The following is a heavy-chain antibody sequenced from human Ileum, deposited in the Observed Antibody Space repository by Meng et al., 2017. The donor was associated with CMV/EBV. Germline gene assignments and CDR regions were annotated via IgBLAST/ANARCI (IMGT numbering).Heavy chain of an antibody. Sequence: GGSLRLSCTASGFTVNNNYITWVRQTPGKGLEWVSLIHSGGSTYYADSVKGRFTISRDNSKNTLYLQMNSLRAEDTAVYYCARVVVVAASSDAFDIWGQGTMVTVSS. CDR1: GFTVNNNY. V-gene: IGHV3-66*02. CDR2: IHSGGST. CDR3: ARVVVVAASSDAFDI. D-gene: IGHD2-15*01. J-gene: IGHJ3*02.